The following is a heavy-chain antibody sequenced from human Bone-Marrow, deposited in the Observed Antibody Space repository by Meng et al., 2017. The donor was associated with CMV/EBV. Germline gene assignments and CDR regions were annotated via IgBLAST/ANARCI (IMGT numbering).Heavy chain of an antibody. CDR1: GFTFSSYS. Sequence: GGSLRLSCAASGFTFSSYSMNWVRQAPGKGLEWVSSISSSSSYIYYADSVKGRFTISRDNAKNSLYLQMNSLRAEDTAVYYCARRLDDDFWSGYYYYYYGMDVWGQGTTVTVSS. D-gene: IGHD3-3*01. CDR2: ISSSSSYI. J-gene: IGHJ6*02. CDR3: ARRLDDDFWSGYYYYYYGMDV. V-gene: IGHV3-21*01.